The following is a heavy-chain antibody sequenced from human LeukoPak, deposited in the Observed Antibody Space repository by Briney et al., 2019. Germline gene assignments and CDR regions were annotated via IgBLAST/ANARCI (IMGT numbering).Heavy chain of an antibody. CDR1: GFTFSSYG. D-gene: IGHD4-17*01. CDR2: IWYDGSNK. V-gene: IGHV3-33*01. Sequence: GGSLRLSCAASGFTFSSYGMHWVRQAPGKGLGWVAVIWYDGSNKYYADSVKGRFTISRDNSKNTLYLQMNSVRAEDTAVYYCAREATVTTYRIGYYYGMDVWGQGTTVTVSS. J-gene: IGHJ6*02. CDR3: AREATVTTYRIGYYYGMDV.